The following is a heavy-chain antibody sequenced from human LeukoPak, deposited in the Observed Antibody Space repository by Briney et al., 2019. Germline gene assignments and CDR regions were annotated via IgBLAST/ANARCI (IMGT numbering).Heavy chain of an antibody. V-gene: IGHV1-18*01. D-gene: IGHD3-22*01. J-gene: IGHJ3*02. CDR1: GYTFTSYG. CDR3: ARDPYYYDSSGYHDAFDI. CDR2: ISAYNGNT. Sequence: ASVKVSCKASGYTFTSYGISWVRQAPGQGLEWMGWISAYNGNTNYAQKLQGRVTMTTDTSTSTAYMELRSLGSDDTAVYYCARDPYYYDSSGYHDAFDIWGQGTMVTVSS.